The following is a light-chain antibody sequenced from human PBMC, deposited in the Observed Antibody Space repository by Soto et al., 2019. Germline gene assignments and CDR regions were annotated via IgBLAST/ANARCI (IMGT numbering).Light chain of an antibody. CDR1: QSVSRN. J-gene: IGKJ2*01. CDR2: AAS. CDR3: QQYNNWPYT. Sequence: EIVMTQSPATLSVSPGERATLSCRASQSVSRNLAWYQQKPGQAPRLLIYAASTRATGIPARFSGSGSGTEFTLTIRSLQSEDFAVYYCQQYNNWPYTFGQGTMLEIK. V-gene: IGKV3-15*01.